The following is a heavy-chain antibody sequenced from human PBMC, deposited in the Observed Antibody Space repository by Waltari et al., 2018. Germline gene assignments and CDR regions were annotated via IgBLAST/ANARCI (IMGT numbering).Heavy chain of an antibody. CDR2: INSDGTTT. D-gene: IGHD3-22*01. Sequence: EVQLVESGGGSVQPGGSLRLSCAASGFTFINYWMHWVRQVPGKGLMWVSRINSDGTTTTYADSVKGRFTISRDNAKNTLYLQMDSLRVEDTAVYYCARWGYCYDGSGLSPPALDIWGQGTMVTVSS. CDR3: ARWGYCYDGSGLSPPALDI. J-gene: IGHJ3*02. V-gene: IGHV3-74*01. CDR1: GFTFINYW.